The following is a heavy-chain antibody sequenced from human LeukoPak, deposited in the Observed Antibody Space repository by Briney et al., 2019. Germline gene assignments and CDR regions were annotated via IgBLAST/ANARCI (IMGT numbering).Heavy chain of an antibody. D-gene: IGHD5-18*01. CDR3: ARSITPRGYSYGYFDY. Sequence: GASVKVSCKASGYTFTGYYMHWVRQAPGQGLEWMGWINPNSGGTNYAQKFQGRVTMTTDTSTSTAYMELRSLRSDDTAVYYCARSITPRGYSYGYFDYWGQGTLVTVSS. V-gene: IGHV1-2*02. J-gene: IGHJ4*02. CDR1: GYTFTGYY. CDR2: INPNSGGT.